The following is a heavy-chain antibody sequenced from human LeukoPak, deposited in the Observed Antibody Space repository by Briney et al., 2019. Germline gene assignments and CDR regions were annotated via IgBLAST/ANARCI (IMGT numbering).Heavy chain of an antibody. CDR2: VFSGGSDT. D-gene: IGHD1-26*01. Sequence: GESLKISCKASGYNFTPYWIGWVRQMPGKGLEWMGIVFSGGSDTKYSPSFQGRVTMSVDKSISTAYLQWSSLKASDTAMYYCARREEGFDIWGQGTMVTVSS. CDR1: GYNFTPYW. J-gene: IGHJ3*02. CDR3: ARREEGFDI. V-gene: IGHV5-51*01.